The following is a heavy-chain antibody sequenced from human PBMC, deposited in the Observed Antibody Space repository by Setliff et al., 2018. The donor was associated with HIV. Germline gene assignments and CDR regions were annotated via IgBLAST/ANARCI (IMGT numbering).Heavy chain of an antibody. V-gene: IGHV1-46*01. CDR2: INTSGGSP. Sequence: ASVKVSCKASGYRFTTYNIHWVRQGPGQGLEWMGMINTSGGSPNYAQKFQGRVTMTMNTSTKTVYVEVTSLTSADTAVYWCARGSFYCSGGGCYFYWGQGSLVTVSS. D-gene: IGHD2-15*01. CDR3: ARGSFYCSGGGCYFY. J-gene: IGHJ4*02. CDR1: GYRFTTYN.